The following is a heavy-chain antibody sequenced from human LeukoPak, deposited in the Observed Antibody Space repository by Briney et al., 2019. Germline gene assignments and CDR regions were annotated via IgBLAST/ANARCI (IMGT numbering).Heavy chain of an antibody. CDR2: ISNSGST. D-gene: IGHD2-2*03. J-gene: IGHJ4*02. CDR3: ARDKHLGFSSGTKYYPYYFDS. Sequence: PSETLSLTCTVSGGSITASYWTWVRQPPGKGLEFIGYISNSGSTNYHPSLKSRVTISVDTAKNHLSVNLTSVTDADTAVYYCARDKHLGFSSGTKYYPYYFDSWGQGIQVTVSS. V-gene: IGHV4-59*01. CDR1: GGSITASY.